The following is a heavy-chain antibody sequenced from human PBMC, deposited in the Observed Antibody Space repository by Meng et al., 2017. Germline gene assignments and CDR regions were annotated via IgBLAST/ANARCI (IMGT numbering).Heavy chain of an antibody. D-gene: IGHD4-17*01. J-gene: IGHJ4*02. CDR3: TTDRGRGTVTIAY. CDR2: IKSKTNGGTT. V-gene: IGHV3-15*01. CDR1: GITFTDAW. Sequence: VQLVGSGGYLVKAGGSLTLSCVASGITFTDAWMTWVRQTPGKGLEWVGRIKSKTNGGTTDYAAPVKGRFTISRDDSKDTLYLQMNSLKTEDTAVYYCTTDRGRGTVTIAYWGQGALVTVSS.